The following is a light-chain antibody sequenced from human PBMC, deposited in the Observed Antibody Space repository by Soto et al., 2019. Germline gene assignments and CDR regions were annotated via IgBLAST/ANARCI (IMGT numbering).Light chain of an antibody. J-gene: IGKJ2*01. CDR1: QSISSY. CDR3: QQSYSTPYT. V-gene: IGKV1-39*01. CDR2: AAS. Sequence: DIQITQSPSSLSSSVGDRVTITCRASQSISSYLNWYQQKPGKAPKVLIYAASSLQSGVPSRFSGSGSGTDFTLTISSLKPEDFETYYCQQSYSTPYTFGQGTKVYIK.